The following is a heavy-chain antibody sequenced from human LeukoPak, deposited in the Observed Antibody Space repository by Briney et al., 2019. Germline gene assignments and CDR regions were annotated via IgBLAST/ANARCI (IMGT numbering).Heavy chain of an antibody. CDR1: GGSISSYY. Sequence: SETLSLTCTVSGGSISSYYWSWIRQPPGKGLEWIGYIYYSGSTNYNPSLKSRVTISVDTSKNQFSLKLSSVTAADTAVYYCARGRKSPNYYDSSGYYCDYWGQGTLVSVSS. CDR2: IYYSGST. J-gene: IGHJ4*02. V-gene: IGHV4-59*01. CDR3: ARGRKSPNYYDSSGYYCDY. D-gene: IGHD3-22*01.